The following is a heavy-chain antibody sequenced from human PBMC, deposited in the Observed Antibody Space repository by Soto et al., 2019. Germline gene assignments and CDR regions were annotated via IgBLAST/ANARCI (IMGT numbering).Heavy chain of an antibody. CDR1: GGSISSSSYC. CDR2: ISYSGST. CDR3: ASATVVVLGSSFYDY. Sequence: QLQLQESGPGLVKPSETLSLICTVSGGSISSSSYCWGWIRQPPGNGLEYIASISYSGSTYYNPSLKRRVTISVDTSMNQFSLKLTSVTAADTAFYYCASATVVVLGSSFYDYWGRGTLVTVSS. J-gene: IGHJ4*02. V-gene: IGHV4-39*01. D-gene: IGHD2-15*01.